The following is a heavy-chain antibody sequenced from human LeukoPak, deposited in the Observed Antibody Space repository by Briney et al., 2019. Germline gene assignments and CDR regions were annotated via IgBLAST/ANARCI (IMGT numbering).Heavy chain of an antibody. J-gene: IGHJ6*03. D-gene: IGHD3-10*01. Sequence: GGSLRLSCAASGFTFSSYGMSWVRQAPGKGLEWVSAISGSGGSTYYADSVKGRFTISRDNSKNTLYLQMNSLRAEDTAVYYCAKAPGGSGSYYYYYYYMDVWGKGTTVTISS. CDR1: GFTFSSYG. CDR2: ISGSGGST. V-gene: IGHV3-23*01. CDR3: AKAPGGSGSYYYYYYYMDV.